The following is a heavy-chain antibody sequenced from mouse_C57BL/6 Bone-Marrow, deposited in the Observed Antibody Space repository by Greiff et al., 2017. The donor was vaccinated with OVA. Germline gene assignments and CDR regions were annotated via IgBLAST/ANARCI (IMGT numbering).Heavy chain of an antibody. D-gene: IGHD2-4*01. CDR3: ARGGYDYDGNYYAMDY. CDR1: GYTFTSYW. CDR2: IYPSDSET. J-gene: IGHJ4*01. V-gene: IGHV1-61*01. Sequence: QQSCKASGYTFTSYWMDWVKQRPGQGLEWIGNIYPSDSETHYNQKFKDKATLTVDKSSSTAYMQLSSLTSEDSAVYYCARGGYDYDGNYYAMDYWGQGTSVTVSS.